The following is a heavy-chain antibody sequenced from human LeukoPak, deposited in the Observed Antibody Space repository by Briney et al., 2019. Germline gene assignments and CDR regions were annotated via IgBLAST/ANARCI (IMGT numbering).Heavy chain of an antibody. CDR2: INHSGST. CDR3: ARAYSGSYYVWFDP. Sequence: SETLSLTCAVYGGSFSGYYWSWIRQPPGKGLEWIGEINHSGSTNYNPSLKSRVTIPVDTSKNQFSLKLSSVTAADTAVYYCARAYSGSYYVWFDPWGQGTLVTVSS. V-gene: IGHV4-34*01. D-gene: IGHD1-26*01. J-gene: IGHJ5*02. CDR1: GGSFSGYY.